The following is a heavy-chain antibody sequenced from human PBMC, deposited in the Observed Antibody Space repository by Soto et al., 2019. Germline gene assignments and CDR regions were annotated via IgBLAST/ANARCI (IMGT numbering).Heavy chain of an antibody. CDR1: GGSISSSSYY. V-gene: IGHV4-39*01. D-gene: IGHD6-19*01. CDR2: IYYSGST. J-gene: IGHJ6*02. CDR3: ARQGIAVAGIFRSYYYYYGMDV. Sequence: KTSETLSLTWSVSGGSISSSSYYWVWIRQPPGKGLDWIGSIYYSGSTYYNPSLKSRVTISVDTSKNQFSLKLSSVTAADTAVYYCARQGIAVAGIFRSYYYYYGMDVWGQGTTVTVSS.